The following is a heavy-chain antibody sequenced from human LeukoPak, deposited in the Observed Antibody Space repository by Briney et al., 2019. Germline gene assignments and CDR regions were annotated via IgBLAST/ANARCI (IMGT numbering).Heavy chain of an antibody. Sequence: ASVTVSCKVSAYTLTELSMHWVRQAPGKGLEWMGGFDPEDGETIYAQKFQGRVTMTEDTSTDTAYMELSSLRSEDTAVYYCATAATISYWFDPWGQGTLVTVSS. CDR2: FDPEDGET. V-gene: IGHV1-24*01. CDR3: ATAATISYWFDP. D-gene: IGHD5-12*01. CDR1: AYTLTELS. J-gene: IGHJ5*02.